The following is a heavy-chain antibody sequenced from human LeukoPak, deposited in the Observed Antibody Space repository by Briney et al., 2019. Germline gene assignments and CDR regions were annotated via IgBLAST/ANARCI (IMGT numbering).Heavy chain of an antibody. Sequence: GGSLRLSCAASGFTFSSYSMNWVRQAPGKGLEWVSSISSSSSYIYYADSVKGRFTISRENAKNSLYLQMNSLRAGDTAVYHCARSITMVRGPAFDIWGQGTMVTVSS. V-gene: IGHV3-21*01. CDR1: GFTFSSYS. CDR3: ARSITMVRGPAFDI. D-gene: IGHD3-10*01. CDR2: ISSSSSYI. J-gene: IGHJ3*02.